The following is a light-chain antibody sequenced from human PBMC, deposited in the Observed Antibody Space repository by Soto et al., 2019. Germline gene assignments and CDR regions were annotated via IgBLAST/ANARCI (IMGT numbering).Light chain of an antibody. CDR2: GAS. V-gene: IGKV3-20*01. Sequence: EIVLTQSPGTLSLSPGERATLSCRASQSVSSNYLAWYQQKPGQAPRLLIYGASSRATGIPDKFSGSGSGTDFTLTISRLEPEDFAVYYCQQYAGSPRTFGQWTKVDIK. J-gene: IGKJ1*01. CDR1: QSVSSNY. CDR3: QQYAGSPRT.